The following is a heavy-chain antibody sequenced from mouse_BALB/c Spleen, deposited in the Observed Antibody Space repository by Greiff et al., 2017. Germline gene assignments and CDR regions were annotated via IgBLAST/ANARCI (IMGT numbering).Heavy chain of an antibody. D-gene: IGHD2-4*01. J-gene: IGHJ3*01. CDR3: ARDRDYDYAWFAY. V-gene: IGHV3-6*02. CDR1: GYSITSGYY. Sequence: EVHLVESGPGLVKPSQSLSLTCSVTGYSITSGYYWNWIRQFPGNKLEWMGYISYDGSNNYNPSLKNRISITRDTSKNQFFLKLNSVTTEDTATYYCARDRDYDYAWFAYWGQGTLVTVSA. CDR2: ISYDGSN.